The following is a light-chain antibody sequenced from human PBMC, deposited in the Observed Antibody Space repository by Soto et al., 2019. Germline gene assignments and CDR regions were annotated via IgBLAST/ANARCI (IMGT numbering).Light chain of an antibody. CDR1: SSNIVAGYD. CDR3: QSYDSSRSGSDV. CDR2: GNS. J-gene: IGLJ1*01. Sequence: QSALTQPPSVSGAPGQRVTISCTGSSSNIVAGYDVHWYQQLPGTAPKLLIYGNSNRPSGVPDRFSGSKSGTSASLAITGLQAEDEADYDCQSYDSSRSGSDVFGTGTKVTVL. V-gene: IGLV1-40*01.